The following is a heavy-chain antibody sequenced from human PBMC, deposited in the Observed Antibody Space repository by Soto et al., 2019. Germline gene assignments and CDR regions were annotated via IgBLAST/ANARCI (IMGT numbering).Heavy chain of an antibody. J-gene: IGHJ4*02. V-gene: IGHV4-34*01. Sequence: SETLSLTCAVYGGSFSGYYWSWIRQPPGKGLEWIGEINHSGSTNYNPSLKSRVTISVDTSKNQFSLKLSSVTAADTAVYYCARGGLGYCSGGSCYRFDYWGQGTLVTVSS. CDR2: INHSGST. D-gene: IGHD2-15*01. CDR1: GGSFSGYY. CDR3: ARGGLGYCSGGSCYRFDY.